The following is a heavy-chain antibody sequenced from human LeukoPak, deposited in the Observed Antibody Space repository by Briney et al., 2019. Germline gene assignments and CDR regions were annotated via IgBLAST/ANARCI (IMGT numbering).Heavy chain of an antibody. Sequence: GGSLRLSCAASGFTFDDYAMHWVRQAPGKGLEWVSGISWNSGSIGYADSVKGRFTISRDNAKNSLYLQMNSLRAEDTAVYYCARAGIHRVGVVNFNWFDPWGQGTLVTVSS. J-gene: IGHJ5*02. CDR1: GFTFDDYA. V-gene: IGHV3-9*01. D-gene: IGHD3-3*01. CDR2: ISWNSGSI. CDR3: ARAGIHRVGVVNFNWFDP.